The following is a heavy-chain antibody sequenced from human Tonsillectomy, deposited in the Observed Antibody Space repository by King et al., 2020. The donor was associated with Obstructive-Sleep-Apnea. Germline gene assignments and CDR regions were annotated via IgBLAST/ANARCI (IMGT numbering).Heavy chain of an antibody. J-gene: IGHJ4*02. Sequence: VQLVESGGGLVQPGGSLRLSCAASGFTFSTYSMIWVRQAPGKGLEWLSYISSSSTTIYYADTVKGRFTISRDNAKNSLCLQMNSLRAEDTAVYFCAKSGYSSDWGQGTLVTVSS. CDR1: GFTFSTYS. D-gene: IGHD3-3*01. CDR2: ISSSSTTI. V-gene: IGHV3-48*01. CDR3: AKSGYSSD.